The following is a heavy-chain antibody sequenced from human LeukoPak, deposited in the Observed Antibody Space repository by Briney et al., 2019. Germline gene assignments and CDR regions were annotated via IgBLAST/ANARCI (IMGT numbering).Heavy chain of an antibody. CDR3: ARGIRVYYDSSGYDAHY. CDR1: GFTFSSYG. J-gene: IGHJ4*02. Sequence: GGSLRLSCAASGFTFSSYGMHWVRQAPGKGLEWVAFIRYDGSNKYYADSVKGRFTISRDNSKNTLYLQMNSLRAEDTAVYYCARGIRVYYDSSGYDAHYWGQGTLVTVSS. CDR2: IRYDGSNK. D-gene: IGHD3-22*01. V-gene: IGHV3-30*02.